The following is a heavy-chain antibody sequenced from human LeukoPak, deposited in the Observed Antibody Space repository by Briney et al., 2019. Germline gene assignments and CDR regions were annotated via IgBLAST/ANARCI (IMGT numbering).Heavy chain of an antibody. J-gene: IGHJ6*02. V-gene: IGHV4-59*01. CDR2: IFNIGSN. Sequence: SETLSLTCTVSGGSISTYYWSWIRQPPGKGLEWIGYIFNIGSNNYNPSLKSRVTISVDTSKNQFSLKLSSVTDADTAVYYCARDHWYYYDSSGFYYYYGMDVWGQGTTVAVS. CDR1: GGSISTYY. D-gene: IGHD3-22*01. CDR3: ARDHWYYYDSSGFYYYYGMDV.